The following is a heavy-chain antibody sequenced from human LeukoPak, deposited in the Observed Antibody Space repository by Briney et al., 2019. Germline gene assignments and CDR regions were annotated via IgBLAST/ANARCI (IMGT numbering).Heavy chain of an antibody. CDR3: ARKYNVRGWYYYYYMDV. V-gene: IGHV1-8*01. CDR1: GYTFTSYD. J-gene: IGHJ6*03. D-gene: IGHD3-10*02. CDR2: MNPNSGNT. Sequence: GASVKVSCKASGYTFTSYDINWVRQATGQGLEWMGWMNPNSGNTGYAQKFQGRVTMTRNTSISTAYMELSSLRSEDTAVYYRARKYNVRGWYYYYYMDVWGKGTTVTVSS.